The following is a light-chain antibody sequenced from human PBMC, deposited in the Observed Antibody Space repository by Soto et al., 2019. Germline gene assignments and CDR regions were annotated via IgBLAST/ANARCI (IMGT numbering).Light chain of an antibody. CDR3: QQTTDFT. CDR2: DVS. Sequence: DIQMTQSPSTLAASVGDTVTMTCRSSSKWLAWYQKKPGKAPKLLIYDVSNLERGVPPRFSGSTSGAESTLTITGLQPDDIGTYYCQQTTDFTFGQGTKADIK. J-gene: IGKJ2*01. V-gene: IGKV1-5*01. CDR1: SSKW.